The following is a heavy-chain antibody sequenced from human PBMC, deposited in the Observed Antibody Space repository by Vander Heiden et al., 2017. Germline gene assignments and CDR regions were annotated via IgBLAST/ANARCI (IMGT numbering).Heavy chain of an antibody. D-gene: IGHD6-19*01. V-gene: IGHV3-33*01. Sequence: VQPVACRGVLVPPGRSLTLPRAASEFHLSRNGMHCVRQAPAQGLEWVAVIWYDGSNKYYADSVKGRFTISRDNSKNTLYLQMNSLRAEDTAVYYCAREIHWRIAVAGMGLGYWGQGTLVTVSS. CDR2: IWYDGSNK. CDR3: AREIHWRIAVAGMGLGY. J-gene: IGHJ4*02. CDR1: EFHLSRNG.